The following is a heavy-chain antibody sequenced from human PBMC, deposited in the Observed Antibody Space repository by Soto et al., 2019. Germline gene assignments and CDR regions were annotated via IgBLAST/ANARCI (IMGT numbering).Heavy chain of an antibody. V-gene: IGHV1-46*01. CDR3: VRGYCTTTPCSGDFQH. Sequence: QVQLVQSGAEVKKPGASVKVACKASGYKFTTYFIHWVRQAPGQGLEWMGMIHPSGDTGYGQKFRGRVTMTIGTSTTTAYIELRNLTSEDTAIYFSVRGYCTTTPCSGDFQHWGQGTLVTVSS. J-gene: IGHJ1*01. CDR2: IHPSGDT. D-gene: IGHD2-8*01. CDR1: GYKFTTYF.